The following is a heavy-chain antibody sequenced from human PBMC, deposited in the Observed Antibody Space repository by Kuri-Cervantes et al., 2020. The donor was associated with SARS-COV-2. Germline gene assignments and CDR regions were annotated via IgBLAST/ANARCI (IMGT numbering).Heavy chain of an antibody. J-gene: IGHJ6*04. Sequence: ESLKISCTVSGGSISSSSYYWGWIRQPPGKGLEWIGSIYYSGSTFYNPSLKSRVTISVDTSKNQFSLKLSSVTAADTAVYYCARHATGYSSSSYLGYYAMDVWGKGTTVTVSS. CDR1: GGSISSSSYY. CDR2: IYYSGST. D-gene: IGHD6-13*01. V-gene: IGHV4-39*01. CDR3: ARHATGYSSSSYLGYYAMDV.